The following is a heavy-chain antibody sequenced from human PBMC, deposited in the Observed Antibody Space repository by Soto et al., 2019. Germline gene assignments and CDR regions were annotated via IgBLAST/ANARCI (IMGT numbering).Heavy chain of an antibody. V-gene: IGHV3-66*01. Sequence: GGSLRLSCAASGFTVSSNYMSWVRQAPGKGLDWVSVIYSGGSTYYADSVKGRFTISRDNSKNTLYLQMNSLRAEDTAVYYCARDYPPPYCGGDCYYYGMDVWGQGTTVTVSS. D-gene: IGHD2-21*01. CDR1: GFTVSSNY. J-gene: IGHJ6*02. CDR3: ARDYPPPYCGGDCYYYGMDV. CDR2: IYSGGST.